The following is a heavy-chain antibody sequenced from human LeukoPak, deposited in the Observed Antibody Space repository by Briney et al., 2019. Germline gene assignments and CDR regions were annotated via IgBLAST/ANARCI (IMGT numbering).Heavy chain of an antibody. V-gene: IGHV1-69*01. D-gene: IGHD6-6*01. CDR3: ASRVRSSSSPYNYYYYMDV. CDR2: IIPIFGTA. Sequence: ASVKVSCKASGGTFSSYAISWVRQAPGQGLEWMGGIIPIFGTANYAQKFQGRVTITADESTSTAYMELSSLRSEDTAVYYCASRVRSSSSPYNYYYYMDVWGKGTTVTVSS. J-gene: IGHJ6*03. CDR1: GGTFSSYA.